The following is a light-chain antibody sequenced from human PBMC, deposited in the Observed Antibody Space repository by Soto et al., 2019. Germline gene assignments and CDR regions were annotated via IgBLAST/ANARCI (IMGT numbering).Light chain of an antibody. Sequence: QSVLTQPPSASGSPGQRVTIACSGSSSNIGSNYVYWYQQLPGTAPKLLIYRNNQRPSGVPDRFSGSKSGTSASLAISGLRSYDEADYDCAAWDDSLSGRVFGTGTKLTVL. J-gene: IGLJ1*01. V-gene: IGLV1-47*01. CDR1: SSNIGSNY. CDR3: AAWDDSLSGRV. CDR2: RNN.